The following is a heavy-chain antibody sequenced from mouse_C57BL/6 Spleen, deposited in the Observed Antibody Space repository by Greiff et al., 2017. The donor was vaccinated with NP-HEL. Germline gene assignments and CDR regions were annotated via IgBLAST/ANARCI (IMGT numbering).Heavy chain of an antibody. J-gene: IGHJ4*01. CDR2: FYPGSGSI. CDR1: GYTFTEYT. Sequence: VQLQQSGAELVKPGASVKLSCKASGYTFTEYTIHWVKQRSGQGLEWIGWFYPGSGSIKYNEKFKDKATLTADKSSSTVYMELRNLSSEAATVYFCAIHVNLYAVVFLGQGTSVTVSS. CDR3: AIHVNLYAVVF. V-gene: IGHV1-62-2*01.